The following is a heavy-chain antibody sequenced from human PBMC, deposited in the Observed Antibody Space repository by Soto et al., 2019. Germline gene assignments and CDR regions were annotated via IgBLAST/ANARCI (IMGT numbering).Heavy chain of an antibody. CDR1: GGSIRNGDYY. Sequence: PSETLSLTCTVSGGSIRNGDYYWGWIRQPPGKGLEWIGYVYYSGTTYSHPSLNSRVSTSVDRSKNQFSLKLSSVTAADTAVYYCARASDILTGFDYWGQGTLVTVSS. D-gene: IGHD3-9*01. CDR2: VYYSGTT. J-gene: IGHJ4*02. V-gene: IGHV4-30-4*01. CDR3: ARASDILTGFDY.